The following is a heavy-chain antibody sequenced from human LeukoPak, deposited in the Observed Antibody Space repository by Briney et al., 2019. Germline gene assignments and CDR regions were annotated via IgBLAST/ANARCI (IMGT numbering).Heavy chain of an antibody. V-gene: IGHV1-2*02. Sequence: ASVKVSCKASGFIFSDYYMHWVRQAPGQGLEWMGWINLKSGGTRFAQKFQGRVTLTRDTSISTAYMEVSRLTSDDTAVYYCARDPGLPLPIDYWGQGTLVTVSS. CDR3: ARDPGLPLPIDY. D-gene: IGHD3-16*01. CDR1: GFIFSDYY. J-gene: IGHJ4*02. CDR2: INLKSGGT.